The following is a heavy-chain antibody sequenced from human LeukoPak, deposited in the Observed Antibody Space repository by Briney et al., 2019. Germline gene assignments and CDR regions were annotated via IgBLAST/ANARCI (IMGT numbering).Heavy chain of an antibody. Sequence: GGSLRLSCAASGFTFSNAWMSWVRQAPGKGLEWVSGISAGGGTTYYADSVKGRLTISRDNFKKTLYLQMNSLTAEDTAVYYCAKVISGTYDILTGRRIHPFDYWGQGALVTVSS. CDR2: ISAGGGTT. J-gene: IGHJ4*02. D-gene: IGHD3-9*01. CDR3: AKVISGTYDILTGRRIHPFDY. V-gene: IGHV3-23*01. CDR1: GFTFSNAW.